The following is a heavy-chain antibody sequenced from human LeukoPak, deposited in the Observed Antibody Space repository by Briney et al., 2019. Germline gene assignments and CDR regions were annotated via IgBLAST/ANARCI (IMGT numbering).Heavy chain of an antibody. J-gene: IGHJ6*03. CDR3: PKQNCSSPSCYIWGDYFDCYMDV. CDR1: GFTFSSYA. D-gene: IGHD2-2*02. CDR2: ISGSGGST. V-gene: IGHV3-23*01. Sequence: HPGGSLRLSCAASGFTFSSYAMSWVRQAPGKGLEWVSAISGSGGSTYYADSVKGRFTISRDNSKNTLYLQMNSLRAHDTAVYYCPKQNCSSPSCYIWGDYFDCYMDVWGKATTVTVSS.